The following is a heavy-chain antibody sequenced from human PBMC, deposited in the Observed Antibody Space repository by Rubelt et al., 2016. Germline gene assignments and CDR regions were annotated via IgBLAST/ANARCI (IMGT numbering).Heavy chain of an antibody. CDR3: AGLLDSSSWALSDY. Sequence: AASGFVFSAYGMSWVRQAPGKGLEWVSAISGSGGSTYYADSVKGRFTISRANSKSTLYLQMNSLRAGDTAVYYCAGLLDSSSWALSDYWGQGILVTVSS. V-gene: IGHV3-23*01. D-gene: IGHD6-13*01. CDR2: ISGSGGST. CDR1: GFVFSAYG. J-gene: IGHJ4*02.